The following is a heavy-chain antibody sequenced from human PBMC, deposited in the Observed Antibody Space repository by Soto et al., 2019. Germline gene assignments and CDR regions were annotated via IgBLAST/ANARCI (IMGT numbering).Heavy chain of an antibody. D-gene: IGHD1-7*01. CDR1: GGTFSSYA. V-gene: IGHV1-69*01. CDR2: IIPIFGTA. J-gene: IGHJ6*02. Sequence: QVQLVQSGAEVKKPGSSVKVSCKASGGTFSSYAISWVRQAPGQGLEWRGGIIPIFGTANYAHKFQGRVTITADESTSRAYMELSRLRSEDTAVYYCASNNWNYGDYYYGMDVWGQGTTVTVSS. CDR3: ASNNWNYGDYYYGMDV.